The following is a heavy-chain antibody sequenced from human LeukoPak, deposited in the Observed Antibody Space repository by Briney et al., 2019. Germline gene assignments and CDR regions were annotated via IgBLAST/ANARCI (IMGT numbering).Heavy chain of an antibody. V-gene: IGHV4-59*01. D-gene: IGHD4-17*01. CDR3: ASSRDRIHYAAFDY. CDR2: IYYSGST. CDR1: GGSISSYY. Sequence: SATLSLTCTVSGGSISSYYWSWIRQPPGKGLEWIGYIYYSGSTNYNPSLKSRVTISVDTSKNQFSLKPSSVTAADTAVYYCASSRDRIHYAAFDYWGQGTLVTVSS. J-gene: IGHJ4*02.